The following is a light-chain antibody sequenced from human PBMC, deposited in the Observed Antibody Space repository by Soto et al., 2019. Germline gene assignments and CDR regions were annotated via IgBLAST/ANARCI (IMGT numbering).Light chain of an antibody. CDR2: AAS. CDR1: QSIARNS. J-gene: IGKJ4*01. Sequence: IGLTQYPGTLPLSPGEKATLSCRASQSIARNSIAWYQQKPGRAPRLLIYAASTRATGIPDRFSGRGSGTDFTLTISGVEPGDCAVFHCQQYGGLPSTFGGGTRVEIK. CDR3: QQYGGLPST. V-gene: IGKV3-20*01.